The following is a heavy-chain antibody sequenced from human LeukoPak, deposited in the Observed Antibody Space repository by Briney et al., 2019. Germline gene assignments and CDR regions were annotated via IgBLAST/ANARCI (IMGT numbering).Heavy chain of an antibody. CDR3: ARESSSGWSSSGGFDY. CDR1: GGSISSGDYY. Sequence: SQTLSLTCTVSGGSISSGDYYWGWIRQPPGKGLEWFGYIYYSGSTYYNPSLKSRSTISVDTSKNQFSLKLSSVTAADTAVYYCARESSSGWSSSGGFDYWGQGTLVTVSS. CDR2: IYYSGST. J-gene: IGHJ4*02. D-gene: IGHD6-19*01. V-gene: IGHV4-30-4*08.